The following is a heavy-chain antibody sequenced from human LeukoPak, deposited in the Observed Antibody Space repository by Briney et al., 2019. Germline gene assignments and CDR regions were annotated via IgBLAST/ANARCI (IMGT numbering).Heavy chain of an antibody. CDR2: IRSKAYGETA. CDR1: GFTFGDYA. J-gene: IGHJ4*02. Sequence: GGSLRLSCTASGFTFGDYAMSWIRQAPGKGLEWVGFIRSKAYGETADYAASVKSRFTISRDDSKAIAYLQMNSLKTEDTAVYHCTRDRGAYNLYDYWGQGTLVTVSS. D-gene: IGHD1-1*01. V-gene: IGHV3-49*03. CDR3: TRDRGAYNLYDY.